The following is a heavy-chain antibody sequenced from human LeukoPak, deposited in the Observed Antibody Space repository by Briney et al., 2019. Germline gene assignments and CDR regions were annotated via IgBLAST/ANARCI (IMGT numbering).Heavy chain of an antibody. Sequence: ASVKVSCKASGYTFTGYYMHWVRQAPGQGLEWMGWTNPNSGGTNYAQKFQGRVTMTRDTSISTAYMELSRLRSDDTAVYYCARDRRYSSSWYLDYWGQGTLVTVSS. CDR1: GYTFTGYY. CDR2: TNPNSGGT. CDR3: ARDRRYSSSWYLDY. D-gene: IGHD6-13*01. J-gene: IGHJ4*02. V-gene: IGHV1-2*02.